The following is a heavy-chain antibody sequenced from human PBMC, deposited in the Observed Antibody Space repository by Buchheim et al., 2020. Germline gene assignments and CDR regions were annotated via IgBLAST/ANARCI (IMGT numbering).Heavy chain of an antibody. V-gene: IGHV1-46*03. Sequence: QVQLVQSGAEVKKPGASVKVSCKTSGYTFTSLYMHWVRQAPGQGLEWMGFINPSAGSTSYAQRFQGRVTMTRYTFTSPVYMELSSLRSDDTAVYYCARNVDSGLDYWGQGTL. CDR3: ARNVDSGLDY. J-gene: IGHJ4*02. D-gene: IGHD1-1*01. CDR1: GYTFTSLY. CDR2: INPSAGST.